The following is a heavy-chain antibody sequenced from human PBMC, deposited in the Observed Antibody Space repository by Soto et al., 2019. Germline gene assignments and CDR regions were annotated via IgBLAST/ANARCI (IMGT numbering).Heavy chain of an antibody. J-gene: IGHJ3*02. CDR3: TRRRLPGSTLHYAFDI. CDR1: GFTFSTYA. D-gene: IGHD4-17*01. Sequence: DVQLFESGGGLVQPGGSLRLSCAASGFTFSTYAMNWVRRAPGKGLEWVSVIGSGGVTFYLDSVKGRFTISRDNSGGMVYHHISGLSAEDAALYYWTRRRLPGSTLHYAFDIWGQGTMVTVSS. V-gene: IGHV3-23*01. CDR2: IGSGGVT.